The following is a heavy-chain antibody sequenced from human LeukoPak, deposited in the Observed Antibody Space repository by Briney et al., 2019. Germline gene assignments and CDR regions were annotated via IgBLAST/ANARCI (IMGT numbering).Heavy chain of an antibody. CDR2: IYYSGST. J-gene: IGHJ3*02. V-gene: IGHV4-59*01. D-gene: IGHD6-13*01. CDR3: ARRGYPYAFDI. Sequence: PSETLSLTCTVSGGSISNYYWSWIRQPPGKGLERIGYIYYSGSTNYNPSLKSRVTISVDTSKNQFYLKLSSVTAADTAVYYCARRGYPYAFDIWGQGTMVTVSS. CDR1: GGSISNYY.